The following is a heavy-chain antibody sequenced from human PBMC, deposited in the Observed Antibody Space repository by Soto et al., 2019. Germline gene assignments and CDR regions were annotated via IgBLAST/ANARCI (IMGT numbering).Heavy chain of an antibody. Sequence: QVQLQESGPGLVKPSQTLSLTCIVSGGSISSGGYYWSWIRQHPGKGLEWIGYIYHSGSTYYNPSPKSRVTISVDTSTNQVSLELASVTAADTAVYYCASHNYYFGSGSYYKGFDIWGQGTMVTVSS. D-gene: IGHD3-10*01. J-gene: IGHJ3*02. CDR1: GGSISSGGYY. V-gene: IGHV4-31*03. CDR3: ASHNYYFGSGSYYKGFDI. CDR2: IYHSGST.